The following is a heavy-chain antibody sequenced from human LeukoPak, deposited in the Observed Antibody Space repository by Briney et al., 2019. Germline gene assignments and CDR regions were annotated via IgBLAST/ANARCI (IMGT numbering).Heavy chain of an antibody. V-gene: IGHV5-51*01. CDR2: IYPGDSDT. Sequence: GESLKISCKGSGYSFTSYWIGWVRQMPGKGLEWMGIIYPGDSDTRYSPSFQGQVTISADKSISTAYLQWSSLKASDTAMYYCAGHVDPGSSWYPDFDYWGQGTLVTVSS. CDR3: AGHVDPGSSWYPDFDY. D-gene: IGHD6-13*01. J-gene: IGHJ4*02. CDR1: GYSFTSYW.